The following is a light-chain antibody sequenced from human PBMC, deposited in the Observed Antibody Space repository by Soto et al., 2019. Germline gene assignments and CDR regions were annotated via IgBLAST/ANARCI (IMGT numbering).Light chain of an antibody. CDR1: QSVSDNF. V-gene: IGKV3-20*01. CDR2: GAS. CDR3: QQYGSSGT. Sequence: EIVLTQSPGTLSLSPGERVTLSCRASQSVSDNFLAWYQQKAGQAPRLIIYGASNRATGIPDRFSGRGSGTDFTLTISRLEPEDFAVYYCQQYGSSGTFGQGTKVDIK. J-gene: IGKJ1*01.